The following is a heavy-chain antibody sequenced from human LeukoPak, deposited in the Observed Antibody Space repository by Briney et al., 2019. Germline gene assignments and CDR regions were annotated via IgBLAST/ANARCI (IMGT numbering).Heavy chain of an antibody. V-gene: IGHV3-21*01. J-gene: IGHJ6*03. CDR1: GFTFSTYS. CDR3: ARELLWGDYYMDV. CDR2: ISSSSSYI. Sequence: GGSLRLSCAASGFTFSTYSMSWVRQAPGKGLEWVSSISSSSSYIYYADSVKGRFTISRDNAKNSLYLQMNSLRAEDTAVYYCARELLWGDYYMDVWGKGTTVTVSS. D-gene: IGHD3-16*01.